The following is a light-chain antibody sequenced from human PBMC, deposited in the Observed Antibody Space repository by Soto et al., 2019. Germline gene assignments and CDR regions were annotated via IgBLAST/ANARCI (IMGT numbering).Light chain of an antibody. CDR2: EVS. J-gene: IGLJ3*02. Sequence: QSALTQPASVSGSPGQSITVSCTGTSSDVGGYKLVSWYPQHPGKAPKLIIYEVSNRPSGISNRFSGSKSGSTASLTISGLQTEDEADYYCSSYTSRSTWVFGGGTKLTVL. V-gene: IGLV2-14*01. CDR1: SSDVGGYKL. CDR3: SSYTSRSTWV.